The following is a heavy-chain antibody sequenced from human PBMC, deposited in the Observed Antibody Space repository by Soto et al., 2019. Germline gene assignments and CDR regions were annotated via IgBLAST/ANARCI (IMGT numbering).Heavy chain of an antibody. J-gene: IGHJ6*02. CDR1: GFTFSSYG. D-gene: IGHD3-10*01. CDR3: ARDLRGVRRPYGMDV. Sequence: GGSLRLSCAASGFTFSSYGMHWVRQAPGKGLEWVAVIWYDGSNKYYADSVKGRFTISRDNSKNTLYLQMNSLRAEDTAVYYCARDLRGVRRPYGMDVWGQGTTVTVSS. V-gene: IGHV3-33*01. CDR2: IWYDGSNK.